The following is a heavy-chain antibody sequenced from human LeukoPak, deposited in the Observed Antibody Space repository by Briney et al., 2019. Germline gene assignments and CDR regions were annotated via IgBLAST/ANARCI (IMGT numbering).Heavy chain of an antibody. Sequence: GGSLRLSCAASGFTFTSYSMNWVRQAPGKGLEWVSSISSSSSYIYYADSVKGRFTISRDNAKNSLYLQINSLRAEDTAVYFCGGAMFGSYYYYMDVWGKGTTVTVSS. V-gene: IGHV3-21*01. CDR3: GGAMFGSYYYYMDV. CDR2: ISSSSSYI. CDR1: GFTFTSYS. J-gene: IGHJ6*03. D-gene: IGHD3-3*01.